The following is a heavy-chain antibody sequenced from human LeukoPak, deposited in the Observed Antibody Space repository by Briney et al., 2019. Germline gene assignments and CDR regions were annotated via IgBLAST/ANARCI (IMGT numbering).Heavy chain of an antibody. V-gene: IGHV3-23*01. CDR2: ISGSGGST. J-gene: IGHJ4*02. CDR3: AKRYSSGWDPFF. Sequence: PGGSMRLSCAASGFTFSRYAMSWVRQAPGKGLEWVSAISGSGGSTYYADSVKGRFTISRDNSKNTLYLQMNSLRAEDTAVYYCAKRYSSGWDPFFWGQGTLVTVSS. CDR1: GFTFSRYA. D-gene: IGHD6-19*01.